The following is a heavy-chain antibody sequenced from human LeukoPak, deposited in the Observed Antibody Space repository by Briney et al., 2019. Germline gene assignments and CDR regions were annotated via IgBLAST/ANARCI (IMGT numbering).Heavy chain of an antibody. CDR1: GYTFTSYY. V-gene: IGHV1-46*01. CDR3: ATDRSHLPAAYEGDFDY. J-gene: IGHJ4*02. CDR2: INPSGGST. Sequence: RASVKVSCKASGYTFTSYYMHWVRQAPGQGLEWMGIINPSGGSTIYAQKFQGRVTMTEDTSTDTAYMELSSLRSEDTAVYYCATDRSHLPAAYEGDFDYWGQGTLVTVSS. D-gene: IGHD2-2*01.